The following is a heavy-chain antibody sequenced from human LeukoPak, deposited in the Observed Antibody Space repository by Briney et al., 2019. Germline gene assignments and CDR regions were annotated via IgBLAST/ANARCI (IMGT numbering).Heavy chain of an antibody. CDR1: GFTFSSYG. CDR2: ISYDGTNK. CDR3: AKELYSTTWFDY. D-gene: IGHD6-13*01. J-gene: IGHJ5*01. V-gene: IGHV3-30*18. Sequence: GGSLRLSCAASGFTFSSYGIHWVRQAPGKGLEWVAVISYDGTNKFYADSVKGRFTISRDNSKNTLFLQMNSLRAGDTAVYYCAKELYSTTWFDYWGQGTLVTVSS.